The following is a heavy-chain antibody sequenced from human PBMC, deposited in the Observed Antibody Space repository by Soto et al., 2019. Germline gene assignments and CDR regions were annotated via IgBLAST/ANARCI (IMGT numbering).Heavy chain of an antibody. V-gene: IGHV1-3*01. D-gene: IGHD6-13*01. CDR2: INAGNGNT. CDR1: GYTFTSDA. CDR3: ARLPGGIAAAGIGLGYYYGMDV. Sequence: GSSVKVSFKASGYTFTSDAMHWLRHARVQVLELMGWINAGNGNTKYSQKFQGRVTITRDTSASTAYMELSSLRSEDTAVYYCARLPGGIAAAGIGLGYYYGMDVWGQGTTVTVSS. J-gene: IGHJ6*02.